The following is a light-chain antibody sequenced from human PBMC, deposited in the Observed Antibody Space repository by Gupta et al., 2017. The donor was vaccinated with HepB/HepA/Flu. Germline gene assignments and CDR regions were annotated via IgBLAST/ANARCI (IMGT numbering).Light chain of an antibody. CDR2: GES. J-gene: IGKJ4*01. CDR1: QTITNGF. Sequence: DNVWTQSPGTLSLSPGERATLSCRASQTITNGFLVWYQQRPGQTPRILMSGESTRATGIPDRFSGSGSGTDFTLTINGLEPEDSAVYFCQQFETSPLTFGGGTKVETK. CDR3: QQFETSPLT. V-gene: IGKV3-20*01.